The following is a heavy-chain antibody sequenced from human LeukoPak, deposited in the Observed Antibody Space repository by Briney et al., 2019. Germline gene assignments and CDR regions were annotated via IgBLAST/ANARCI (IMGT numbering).Heavy chain of an antibody. D-gene: IGHD3-10*01. J-gene: IGHJ4*02. V-gene: IGHV3-9*01. CDR1: GFTFDDYA. CDR2: ISWNSGSI. Sequence: GGSLRLSCAASGFTFDDYAMHWVRQAPGKGLEWVSGISWNSGSIGYADSVKGRFTISRDNAKNSLYLQMNSLRAEDTALYYCAKDMMAYYYGSGSFDYWGQGTPVTVSS. CDR3: AKDMMAYYYGSGSFDY.